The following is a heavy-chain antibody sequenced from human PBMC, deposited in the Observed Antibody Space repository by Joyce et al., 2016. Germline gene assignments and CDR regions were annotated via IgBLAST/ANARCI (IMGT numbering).Heavy chain of an antibody. CDR3: AADSHDFWSGYDY. CDR2: LNPEHAKT. Sequence: QVHLVQSGAEVKRPGASVTISCKVSGYSLSDLPMQWVRQAPGKGLEWMGGLNPEHAKTIYAQKFQGRVTMTEDTSTDTAYLQVTRLTSEDTAVYYCAADSHDFWSGYDYWGQGTLVTVSS. CDR1: GYSLSDLP. J-gene: IGHJ4*02. V-gene: IGHV1-24*01. D-gene: IGHD3-3*01.